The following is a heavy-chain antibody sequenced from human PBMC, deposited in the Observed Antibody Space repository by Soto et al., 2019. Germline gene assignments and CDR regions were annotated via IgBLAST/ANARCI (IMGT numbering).Heavy chain of an antibody. D-gene: IGHD5-18*01. V-gene: IGHV3-23*05. Sequence: EVPLLESGGGLVQPGGSLRLSCAASGFTFSTYAMSWVRQARGKGLEWVSTIDNSGGITYYADSVKGRFTISRDNSKNTLYLQMNSLRAEDTAVYYCAKGGYNYGFLFDCWGQGTLVTVSS. CDR2: IDNSGGIT. CDR3: AKGGYNYGFLFDC. CDR1: GFTFSTYA. J-gene: IGHJ4*02.